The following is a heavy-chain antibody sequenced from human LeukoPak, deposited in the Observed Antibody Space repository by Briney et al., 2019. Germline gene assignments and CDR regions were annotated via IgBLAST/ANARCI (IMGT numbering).Heavy chain of an antibody. D-gene: IGHD3-16*01. J-gene: IGHJ4*02. V-gene: IGHV3-74*03. Sequence: GGSLRLSCAASGITLSDYWMYWVRQGPGKGLVHVSRIESDGTRTVYADSVKGRFTISRDNSKNTLYLQMNSLRAEDTAVYYCAKEERGGFDYWGQGTLVTVSS. CDR3: AKEERGGFDY. CDR1: GITLSDYW. CDR2: IESDGTRT.